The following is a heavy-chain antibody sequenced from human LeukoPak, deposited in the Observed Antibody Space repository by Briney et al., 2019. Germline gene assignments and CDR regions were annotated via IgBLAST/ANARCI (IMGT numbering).Heavy chain of an antibody. Sequence: SETLSLTCTVSGGSISSGDYYWSWIRQPLGKGLEWIGYIYYSGSTYYNPSLKSRVTISVDTSKNQFSLKLSSVTAADTAVYYCARDSSGWYEDAFDIWGQGTMVTVSS. CDR2: IYYSGST. V-gene: IGHV4-30-4*01. J-gene: IGHJ3*02. CDR3: ARDSSGWYEDAFDI. CDR1: GGSISSGDYY. D-gene: IGHD6-19*01.